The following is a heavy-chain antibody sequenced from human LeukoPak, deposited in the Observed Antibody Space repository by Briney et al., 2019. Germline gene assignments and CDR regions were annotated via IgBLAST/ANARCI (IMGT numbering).Heavy chain of an antibody. J-gene: IGHJ4*02. CDR3: VRPYSRYWTHFDY. Sequence: GESLKISCKGSGYSFTNYWIAWVRQMPGKGLEWMGIMYPGDSNTRYSPSFQGQVTISADKSISTAYLQWSSLKASDTAMYYCVRPYSRYWTHFDYWGQGTLATVSS. CDR2: MYPGDSNT. D-gene: IGHD6-13*01. CDR1: GYSFTNYW. V-gene: IGHV5-51*01.